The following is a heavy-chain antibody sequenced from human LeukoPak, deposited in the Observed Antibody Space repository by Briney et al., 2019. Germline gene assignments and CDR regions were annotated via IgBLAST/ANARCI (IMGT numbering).Heavy chain of an antibody. Sequence: SVKVSCKASGGTFSSYAISWVRQAPGQGLEWMGRIIPILGIANYAQKSQGRVTITADKSTSTAYMELSSLRSEDTAVYYCARSSGWYVGGFDYWGQGTLVTVSS. CDR2: IIPILGIA. V-gene: IGHV1-69*04. D-gene: IGHD6-19*01. J-gene: IGHJ4*02. CDR1: GGTFSSYA. CDR3: ARSSGWYVGGFDY.